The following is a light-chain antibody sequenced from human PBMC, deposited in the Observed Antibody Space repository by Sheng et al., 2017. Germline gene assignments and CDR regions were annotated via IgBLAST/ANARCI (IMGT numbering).Light chain of an antibody. Sequence: DIQMTQSPSSLSASVGDRVTITCRASQSITKYLNWYQEKPGKAPKLLIYGASSLQTGVPPRFSGSGSGSDFTLTIYSLQPEDIATYYCQQSYSVPRTFGQGTNGGNQT. CDR2: GAS. CDR3: QQSYSVPRT. V-gene: IGKV1-39*01. CDR1: QSITKY. J-gene: IGKJ1*01.